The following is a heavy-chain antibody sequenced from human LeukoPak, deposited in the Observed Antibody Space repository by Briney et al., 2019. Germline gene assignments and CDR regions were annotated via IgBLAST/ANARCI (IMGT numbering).Heavy chain of an antibody. CDR2: ISYDGRNK. Sequence: GGSLRLSCVASGFTFSSYGIHWVRQAPGKGLEWVAVISYDGRNKFYADSVKGRFTISRDNSKNTLYLQMSSLRAEDTAVYYCAKEFNRGLPDYWGQGTLVTVPS. CDR3: AKEFNRGLPDY. V-gene: IGHV3-30*18. D-gene: IGHD2-21*01. CDR1: GFTFSSYG. J-gene: IGHJ4*02.